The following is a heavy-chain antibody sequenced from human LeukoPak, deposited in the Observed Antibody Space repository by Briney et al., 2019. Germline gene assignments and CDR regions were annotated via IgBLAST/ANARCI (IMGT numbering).Heavy chain of an antibody. J-gene: IGHJ4*02. V-gene: IGHV3-23*01. CDR1: GFTFSSYA. CDR3: AKDGIGRLLEWLLYFDY. Sequence: LTGRSLRLSCAASGFTFSSYAMSWVRRAPGEGLGWVSAISGSGGSIYYADSVKGRYTIYTDNCKNTLYLQMNSLRAEDTAVYYCAKDGIGRLLEWLLYFDYWGQGTLVTVSS. CDR2: ISGSGGSI. D-gene: IGHD3-3*01.